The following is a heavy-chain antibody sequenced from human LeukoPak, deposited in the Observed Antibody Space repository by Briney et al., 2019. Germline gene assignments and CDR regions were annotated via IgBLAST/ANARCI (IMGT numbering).Heavy chain of an antibody. CDR1: GFTFSDYY. CDR2: ISSSGSTI. CDR3: ARKLAARPDDYFDY. J-gene: IGHJ4*02. D-gene: IGHD6-6*01. V-gene: IGHV3-11*04. Sequence: PGGSLRLSCAASGFTFSDYYMSWLRQAPGKGLEWVSYISSSGSTIYYADSVKGRFTISRDNAKNSLYLQMNSLRAEDTAVYYRARKLAARPDDYFDYWGQGTLVTVSS.